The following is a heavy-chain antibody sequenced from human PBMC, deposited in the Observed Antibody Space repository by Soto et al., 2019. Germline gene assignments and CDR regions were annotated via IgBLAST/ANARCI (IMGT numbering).Heavy chain of an antibody. V-gene: IGHV4-59*01. J-gene: IGHJ6*02. CDR3: ASLDYYYYYGMDV. Sequence: SETLSLTCTVSGGSISSYYWSWIRQPPGKGLEWIGYIYYSGSTNYNPSLKSRVTISVDTSKNQFSLKLSSVTAADTAVYYCASLDYYYYYGMDVXGQGTTVTVSS. CDR1: GGSISSYY. CDR2: IYYSGST.